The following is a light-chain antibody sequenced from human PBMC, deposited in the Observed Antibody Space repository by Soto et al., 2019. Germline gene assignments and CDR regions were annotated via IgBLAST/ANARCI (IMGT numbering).Light chain of an antibody. CDR2: EVS. Sequence: QSALTQPPSASGSPGQSVTISCTGTSSDVGGYNYVSWYQQHPGKAPKLMIYEVSKRPSGGPDRFSCSKSGDTASLTVSGLQAEDEADYFCTSYDGNTTFVLGTGTKVNVL. CDR1: SSDVGGYNY. J-gene: IGLJ1*01. CDR3: TSYDGNTTFV. V-gene: IGLV2-8*01.